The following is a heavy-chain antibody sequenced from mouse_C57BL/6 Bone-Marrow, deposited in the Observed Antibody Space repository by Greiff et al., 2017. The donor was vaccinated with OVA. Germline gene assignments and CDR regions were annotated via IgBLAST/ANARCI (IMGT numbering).Heavy chain of an antibody. V-gene: IGHV1-42*01. Sequence: EVKLVESGPELVKPGASVKISCKASGYSFTGYYMNWVKQSPEQSLEWIGEINPSTGGTTYNQKFKAKATLTVDKSSSTAYMQLKSLTSEDSAVYYCATPDYWGQGTTLTVSS. CDR2: INPSTGGT. CDR1: GYSFTGYY. CDR3: ATPDY. J-gene: IGHJ2*01.